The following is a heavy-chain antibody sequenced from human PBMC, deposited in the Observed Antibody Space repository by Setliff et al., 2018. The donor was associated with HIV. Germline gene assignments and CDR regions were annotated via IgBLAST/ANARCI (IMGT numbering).Heavy chain of an antibody. CDR1: GVKSMTYW. V-gene: IGHV5-51*01. Sequence: PGESLKISCKASGVKSMTYWIGWVRQMPGKGLEWMGIIFPGDSDTKYSPSFEGQVTNSADKSINTAYLQWTILRASDTAMYYCAKHMVRGAITGEAFDVWGQGTMVTVSS. D-gene: IGHD3-10*01. CDR3: AKHMVRGAITGEAFDV. CDR2: IFPGDSDT. J-gene: IGHJ3*01.